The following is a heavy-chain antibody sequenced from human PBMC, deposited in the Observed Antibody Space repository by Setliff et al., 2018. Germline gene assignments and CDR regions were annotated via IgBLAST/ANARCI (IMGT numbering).Heavy chain of an antibody. D-gene: IGHD3-10*01. Sequence: PSETLSLTCTVSGGSIGPHYWSWIRQAPGKGLEWIGHIFYSDTAKYNPSLESRAAISVDSSKNQFSLKLRSVTAADTAVYYCARDRSTVIRGVTSFFYYYMGVWGGGTTVTVSS. CDR1: GGSIGPHY. J-gene: IGHJ6*03. CDR2: IFYSDTA. V-gene: IGHV4-59*11. CDR3: ARDRSTVIRGVTSFFYYYMGV.